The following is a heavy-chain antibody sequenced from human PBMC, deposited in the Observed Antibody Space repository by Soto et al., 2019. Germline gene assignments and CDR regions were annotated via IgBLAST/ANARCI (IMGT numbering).Heavy chain of an antibody. CDR2: INHSGST. CDR3: ARGFVLSSYGSRANFYYYCGMDV. Sequence: PSETLSLTCAVYGGSFSGYYWSWIRQPPGKGLEWIGEINHSGSTNYNPSLKSRVTISVDTSKNQFSLKLSSVTAADTAVYYCARGFVLSSYGSRANFYYYCGMDVWGQGTTVTVS. V-gene: IGHV4-34*01. D-gene: IGHD5-18*01. CDR1: GGSFSGYY. J-gene: IGHJ6*02.